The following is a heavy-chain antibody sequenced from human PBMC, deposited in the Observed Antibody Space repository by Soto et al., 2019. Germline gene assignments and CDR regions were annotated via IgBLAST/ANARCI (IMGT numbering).Heavy chain of an antibody. CDR2: INDDGIST. Sequence: PGGSLRLSCAASGFTFSMYWMHWVRQVPGKGPEWVSRINDDGISTNYADSVKGRFTISRDNAKNTLYLQMNALRVEDTAVYYCTRGPRSTSTGTGAFWGQGTLVTLSS. J-gene: IGHJ4*02. D-gene: IGHD1-1*01. CDR1: GFTFSMYW. CDR3: TRGPRSTSTGTGAF. V-gene: IGHV3-74*01.